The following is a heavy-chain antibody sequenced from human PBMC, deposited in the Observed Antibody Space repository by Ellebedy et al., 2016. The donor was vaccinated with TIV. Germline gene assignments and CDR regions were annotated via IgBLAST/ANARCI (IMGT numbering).Heavy chain of an antibody. Sequence: SETLSLTCTVSGGSISSYYWSWIRQPPGKGLEWIGYIYYSGSTNYNPSLKSRVTISVDTSKNQFSLKLSSVTAADTAVYYCARESSSGSHGPHAFDYWGQGTLVTVSS. CDR2: IYYSGST. D-gene: IGHD3-10*01. J-gene: IGHJ4*02. V-gene: IGHV4-59*01. CDR1: GGSISSYY. CDR3: ARESSSGSHGPHAFDY.